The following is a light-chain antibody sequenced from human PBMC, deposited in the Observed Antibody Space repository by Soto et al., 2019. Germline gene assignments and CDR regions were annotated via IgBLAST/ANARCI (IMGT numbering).Light chain of an antibody. CDR1: QSISSW. CDR2: EAS. V-gene: IGKV1-5*03. J-gene: IGKJ1*01. Sequence: EILMTQSPATLSVSKGDRATITCRASQSISSWLAWYQQRPGKAPRLLIYEASICESGVPARFSGSGSGTQFTLTISSLQSDDFATYYCQQYNSYPWTFSQGTKVDI. CDR3: QQYNSYPWT.